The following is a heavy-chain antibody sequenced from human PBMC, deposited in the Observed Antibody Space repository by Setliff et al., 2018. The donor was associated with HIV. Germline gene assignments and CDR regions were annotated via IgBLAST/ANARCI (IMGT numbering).Heavy chain of an antibody. J-gene: IGHJ4*02. Sequence: GGSLRLSCAGSGFTFSNYYMSWVRQAPGKGLEWVADIKEDGSRKYYVDSVKGRFTISRDNAKNSLYLQMNSLRAEDTAIYYCALLWPFDYWGQGTQVTVSS. CDR2: IKEDGSRK. CDR3: ALLWPFDY. CDR1: GFTFSNYY. V-gene: IGHV3-7*03. D-gene: IGHD1-26*01.